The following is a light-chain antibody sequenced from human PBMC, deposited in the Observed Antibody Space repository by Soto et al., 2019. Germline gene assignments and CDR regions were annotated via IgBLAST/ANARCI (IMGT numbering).Light chain of an antibody. V-gene: IGKV3-20*01. Sequence: VLPQSQGTLSLSPGERATLSCRASPSVSGSYLAWYQQKPGQAPRLLIYGASSRATGIPDRFSGSGSGTDFTLTISRLEPEDFAVYYCQQYGRSPWTFAQGTKVAIK. CDR2: GAS. J-gene: IGKJ1*01. CDR1: PSVSGSY. CDR3: QQYGRSPWT.